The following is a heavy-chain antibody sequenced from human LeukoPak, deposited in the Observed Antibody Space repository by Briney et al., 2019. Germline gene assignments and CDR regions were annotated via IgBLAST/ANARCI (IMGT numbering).Heavy chain of an antibody. V-gene: IGHV3-30*02. D-gene: IGHD5-18*01. CDR1: GFTFSSYG. CDR2: IRYDGSNK. CDR3: AKNSGYSYGSYFDY. J-gene: IGHJ4*02. Sequence: PGGSLRLSCAASGFTFSSYGMHWVRQAPGKGLEWVAFIRYDGSNKYYADSVKGRFTISRDNSNNTLYLQMNSLRAEDTAVYYCAKNSGYSYGSYFDYWGQGTLVTVSS.